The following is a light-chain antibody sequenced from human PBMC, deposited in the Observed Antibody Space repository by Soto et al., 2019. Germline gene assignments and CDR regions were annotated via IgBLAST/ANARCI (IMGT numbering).Light chain of an antibody. CDR2: GAS. V-gene: IGKV1-39*01. J-gene: IGKJ1*01. CDR3: QQYHFIPWT. CDR1: QSIKTY. Sequence: DIQMTQSPSSLSASVGDRVTITCRASQSIKTYLNWYQQKPGKDPKLLIYGASNLQSGVPSRFSGSGSGTDFTLTISSLQREDFSTYFCQQYHFIPWTFGQGTKVELK.